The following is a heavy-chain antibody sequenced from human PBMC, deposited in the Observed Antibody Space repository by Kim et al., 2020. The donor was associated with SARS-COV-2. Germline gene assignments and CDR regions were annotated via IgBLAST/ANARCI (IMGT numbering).Heavy chain of an antibody. CDR3: AKDNGGYVCGEYFVMDV. D-gene: IGHD2-21*01. Sequence: GGSLRLSCEASEFTFSNFAMTWVRQAPGKGLEWVSAITATGGDTYYADSVKGRSTISRDNSKQALYLQINSLRAEDTAIYYCAKDNGGYVCGEYFVMDV. J-gene: IGHJ6*01. CDR2: ITATGGDT. V-gene: IGHV3-23*01. CDR1: EFTFSNFA.